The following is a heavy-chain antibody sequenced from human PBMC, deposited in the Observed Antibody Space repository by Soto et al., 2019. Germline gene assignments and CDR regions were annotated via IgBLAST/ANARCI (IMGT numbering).Heavy chain of an antibody. J-gene: IGHJ4*02. Sequence: EVQLLESGGGLVQPEGSLRLSCAASGFTFSSYAMSWVRQAPGKGLEWVSAISGSGGSTYYADSVKGRFTISRDNSKNTLYLQMTSLRAEDTAVYYCAKDLPGSGLPDYWGQGTLVTVSS. D-gene: IGHD2-8*02. CDR2: ISGSGGST. CDR3: AKDLPGSGLPDY. CDR1: GFTFSSYA. V-gene: IGHV3-23*01.